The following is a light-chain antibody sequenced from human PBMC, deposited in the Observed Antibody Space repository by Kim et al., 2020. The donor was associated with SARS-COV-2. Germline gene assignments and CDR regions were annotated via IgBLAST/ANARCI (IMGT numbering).Light chain of an antibody. V-gene: IGLV3-19*01. CDR1: ILRSYY. J-gene: IGLJ7*01. CDR3: NSRDSSGNHAV. CDR2: GKN. Sequence: ALVLTGRITCQGDILRSYYESWYQQKPGPAPVLVIYGKNNRPSAIPDRFSCSSTGNTASLTITGAQAEDEADYYCNSRDSSGNHAVFGGGTQLTVL.